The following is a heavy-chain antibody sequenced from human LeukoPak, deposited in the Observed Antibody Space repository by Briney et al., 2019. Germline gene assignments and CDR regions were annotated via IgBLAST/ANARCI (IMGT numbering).Heavy chain of an antibody. V-gene: IGHV3-23*01. CDR3: AKMPVSYSSGWSNFDY. CDR2: ISGSGGST. J-gene: IGHJ4*02. CDR1: GFTFSSYA. D-gene: IGHD6-19*01. Sequence: AGGSLRLSCAASGFTFSSYAMSWVRQAPGKGLEWVSGISGSGGSTYYADSVKGRFTISRDNSKNTLYLQMNSLRAEDTAVYYCAKMPVSYSSGWSNFDYWGQGTLVTASS.